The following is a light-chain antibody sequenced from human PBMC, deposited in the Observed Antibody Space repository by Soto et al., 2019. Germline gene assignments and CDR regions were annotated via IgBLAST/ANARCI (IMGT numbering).Light chain of an antibody. J-gene: IGLJ2*01. CDR3: AAWDDSLEGVL. CDR1: SSNIGGNF. CDR2: MNS. Sequence: QSVLTQPPSASGTPGQTVTISCSGSSSNIGGNFVSWYQHVPGTAPKVLIFMNSQRPSGVPDRFSGSKSGTSASLAISGLRSEDESDYYCAAWDDSLEGVLFGGGTKLTVL. V-gene: IGLV1-47*01.